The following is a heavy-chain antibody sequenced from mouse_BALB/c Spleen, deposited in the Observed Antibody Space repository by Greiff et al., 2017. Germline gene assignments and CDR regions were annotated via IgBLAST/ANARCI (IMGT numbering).Heavy chain of an antibody. CDR1: GFTFSSYT. J-gene: IGHJ4*01. CDR3: ASPTPMDY. Sequence: EVQLVESGGGLVQPGGSLKLSCAASGFTFSSYTMSWVRQTPEKRLEWVAYISNGGGSTYYPDTVKGRFTISRDNAKNTLYLQMSSLKSEDTAMYYCASPTPMDYWGQGTSVTVSS. D-gene: IGHD6-1*01. CDR2: ISNGGGST. V-gene: IGHV5-12-2*01.